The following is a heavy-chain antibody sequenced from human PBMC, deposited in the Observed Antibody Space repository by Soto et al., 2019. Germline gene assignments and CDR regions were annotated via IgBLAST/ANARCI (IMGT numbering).Heavy chain of an antibody. D-gene: IGHD3-3*01. V-gene: IGHV3-48*01. CDR1: GFTFSSYS. CDR3: ARVERGDYDFWSGYSTYYFDY. Sequence: GGSLRLSCAASGFTFSSYSMNWVRQAPGKGLEWVSYISSSSSTIYYADSVKGRFTISRDNAKNSLYLQMNSLRAEDTAVYYCARVERGDYDFWSGYSTYYFDYWGQGTLVTVSS. J-gene: IGHJ4*02. CDR2: ISSSSSTI.